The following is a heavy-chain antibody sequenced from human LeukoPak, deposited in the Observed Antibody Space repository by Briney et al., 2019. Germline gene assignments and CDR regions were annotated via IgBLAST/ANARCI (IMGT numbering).Heavy chain of an antibody. CDR1: GGSVNSGSYY. J-gene: IGHJ4*02. D-gene: IGHD1-26*01. CDR3: ARAAYSGSYHSDY. Sequence: ETLSLTCTVSGGSVNSGSYYWNWIRQPPGKGLEGIGYIYYSGSTNYNPSLKSRVTISVDTPKNQFSLKLSSVTAADTAVYYCARAAYSGSYHSDYWGQGTLVTVSS. V-gene: IGHV4-61*01. CDR2: IYYSGST.